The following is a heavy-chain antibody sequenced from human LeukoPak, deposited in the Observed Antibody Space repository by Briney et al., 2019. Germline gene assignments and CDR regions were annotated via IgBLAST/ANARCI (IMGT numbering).Heavy chain of an antibody. V-gene: IGHV3-23*01. J-gene: IGHJ4*02. Sequence: GGSLRLSCAASGFTFSSYAMGWVRQAPGKGLEWVSGVSGGDSRTYYADSVKGRFTISRDNSKNTLYLQMNSLRAEDTAVYYCAKGRGSSGCPDYWGQGTLVTVSS. CDR2: VSGGDSRT. CDR3: AKGRGSSGCPDY. D-gene: IGHD6-19*01. CDR1: GFTFSSYA.